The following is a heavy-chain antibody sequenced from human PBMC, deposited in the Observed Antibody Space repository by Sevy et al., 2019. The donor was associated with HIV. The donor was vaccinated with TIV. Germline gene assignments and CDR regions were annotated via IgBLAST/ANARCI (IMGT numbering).Heavy chain of an antibody. CDR2: ISSRGSAT. V-gene: IGHV3-48*03. J-gene: IGHJ4*02. CDR1: GFIFSSYE. D-gene: IGHD4-17*01. CDR3: ARDLPPSATTVAHFDY. Sequence: GGSLRLSCVASGFIFSSYEMTWVRQAPGKGLEWVSSISSRGSATYYANSVRGRFTIFRDNAENSLYLQMSSLRVEDTAVYYCARDLPPSATTVAHFDYWGQGTLVTVSS.